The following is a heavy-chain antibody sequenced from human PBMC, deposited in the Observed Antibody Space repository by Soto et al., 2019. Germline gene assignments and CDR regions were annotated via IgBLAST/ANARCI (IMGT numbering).Heavy chain of an antibody. D-gene: IGHD2-15*01. V-gene: IGHV4-30-2*01. CDR1: GGSISSGGYS. J-gene: IGHJ4*02. CDR3: ARGQVVAAQH. Sequence: QLQLQESGSGLVKPSQTLSLTCAVSGGSISSGGYSWSWIRQPPGKGLEWIGYIYHSGSTYYNPPLTRXVXIXXARSKNQFSLKLSSVTAADTAVYYCARGQVVAAQHWGQGTLVTVSS. CDR2: IYHSGST.